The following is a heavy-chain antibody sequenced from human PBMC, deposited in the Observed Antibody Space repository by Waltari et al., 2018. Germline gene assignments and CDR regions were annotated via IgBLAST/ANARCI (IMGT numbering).Heavy chain of an antibody. Sequence: EVQLVESGGGLVQPGGSLKLSCAASGFILRNYWLSWVRQAPGKGLEWVASIKQDGSETYFVDSLKGRFTISRDNTENSMYLQMDSLRAEDTAHYYCARDSLATGYWYFDQWGRGTLVTVSS. CDR2: IKQDGSET. CDR1: GFILRNYW. D-gene: IGHD6-25*01. V-gene: IGHV3-7*01. J-gene: IGHJ2*01. CDR3: ARDSLATGYWYFDQ.